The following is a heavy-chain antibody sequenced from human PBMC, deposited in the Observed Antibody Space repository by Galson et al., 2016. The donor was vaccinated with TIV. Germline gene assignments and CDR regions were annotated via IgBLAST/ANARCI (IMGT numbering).Heavy chain of an antibody. CDR2: INAGNGKT. CDR1: GYTLTIYA. D-gene: IGHD2-21*01. Sequence: SVKVSCKASGYTLTIYAMHWVRQASGQRLEWMGWINAGNGKTKYSQKFQGRLTITRDTSASTAYMELSSLRSDDTAVYYCARPPYCGGDCYKYDYWGQGTLVTVSS. V-gene: IGHV1-3*01. J-gene: IGHJ4*02. CDR3: ARPPYCGGDCYKYDY.